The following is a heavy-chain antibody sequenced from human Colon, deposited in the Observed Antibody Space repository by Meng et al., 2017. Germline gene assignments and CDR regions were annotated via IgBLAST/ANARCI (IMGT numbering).Heavy chain of an antibody. CDR1: GYIFTNYW. D-gene: IGHD3-22*01. CDR3: ARGYYYDKSGYSFDH. CDR2: IYPGDSEI. V-gene: IGHV5-51*01. J-gene: IGHJ4*01. Sequence: GESLKISCQGSGYIFTNYWVAWVRQMPGKGLEWMGIIYPGDSEIRYSPSFQGQVSISADKSISTAHLQWSSLKASDTAGYYCARGYYYDKSGYSFDHWGQGTPVTVSS.